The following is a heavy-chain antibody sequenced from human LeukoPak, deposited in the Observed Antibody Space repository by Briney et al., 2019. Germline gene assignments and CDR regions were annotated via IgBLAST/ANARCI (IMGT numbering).Heavy chain of an antibody. V-gene: IGHV1-8*01. CDR2: MNPNSGNT. Sequence: ASVKVSCKASGYTFSSYDINWVRQATGQGLEWMGWMNPNSGNTGYAQKFQGRVTMTRNTSISTAYMELSSLRSEDTAVYYCARADIVVPTGPRKSPGGYYYMDVWGKGTTVTVSS. CDR3: ARADIVVPTGPRKSPGGYYYMDV. CDR1: GYTFSSYD. D-gene: IGHD2-2*01. J-gene: IGHJ6*03.